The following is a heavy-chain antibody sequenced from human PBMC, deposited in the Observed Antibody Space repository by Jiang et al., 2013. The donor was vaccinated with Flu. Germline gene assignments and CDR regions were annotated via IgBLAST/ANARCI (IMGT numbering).Heavy chain of an antibody. CDR3: AREETGDGYYFDY. Sequence: GAEVKKPGASVKVSCKASGYTFTSYAMHWVRQAPGQRLEWMGWINAGNGNTKYSQKFQGRVTITRDTSASTAYMELSSLRSEDTAVYYCAREETGDGYYFDYWGQGTLVTVSS. CDR2: INAGNGNT. J-gene: IGHJ4*02. V-gene: IGHV1-3*01. CDR1: GYTFTSYA. D-gene: IGHD7-27*01.